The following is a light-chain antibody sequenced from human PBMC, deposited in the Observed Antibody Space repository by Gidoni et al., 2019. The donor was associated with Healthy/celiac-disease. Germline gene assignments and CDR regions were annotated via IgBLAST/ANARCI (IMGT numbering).Light chain of an antibody. Sequence: DIQMTQSPSTLSASVGDRVTITCRAVQSISSWLAWYQQKPGKALKLLIYDASSLESGVPSRFSGSGSGKEFTLTISSLQPDDFATYYCQQYNSYWTFGQGTKVEIK. V-gene: IGKV1-5*01. CDR1: QSISSW. CDR3: QQYNSYWT. J-gene: IGKJ1*01. CDR2: DAS.